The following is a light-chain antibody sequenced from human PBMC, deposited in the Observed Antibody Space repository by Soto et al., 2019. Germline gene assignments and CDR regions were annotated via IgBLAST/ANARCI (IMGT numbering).Light chain of an antibody. CDR1: SSDVGRYNY. Sequence: LTQPPSASGSRGQSVTISCTGTSSDVGRYNYVSWYQQHPGKAPKLIIYEVTKRPSGVPDRFSGSKSGNTASLTVSGLQADDVADYYCSSYADSNDLVFGAGTKVTVL. V-gene: IGLV2-8*01. J-gene: IGLJ1*01. CDR2: EVT. CDR3: SSYADSNDLV.